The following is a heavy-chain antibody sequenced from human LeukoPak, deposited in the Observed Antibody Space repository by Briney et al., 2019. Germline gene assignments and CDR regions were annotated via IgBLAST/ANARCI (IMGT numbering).Heavy chain of an antibody. CDR1: IGSISAYY. CDR2: ISYSGST. J-gene: IGHJ4*02. D-gene: IGHD3-10*01. Sequence: SETLSLTRTVSIGSISAYYWTWIRQPTGKGLEWIGYISYSGSTKYNPSLTRRTTISLDTSKNQFSLELRSMTAADTAIYYCSRQAGMLTIVDLWGQRILVTVSS. CDR3: SRQAGMLTIVDL. V-gene: IGHV4-59*08.